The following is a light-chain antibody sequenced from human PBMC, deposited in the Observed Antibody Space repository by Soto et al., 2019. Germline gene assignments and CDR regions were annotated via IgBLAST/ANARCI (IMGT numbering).Light chain of an antibody. J-gene: IGKJ1*01. CDR1: QSVSSN. CDR2: GAS. V-gene: IGKV3-15*01. Sequence: EIVMTHSPATLSESPGERATLSCRASQSVSSNLAWYQQKPGQAPRLLIYGASSRATGIPVRFSGSGSGTEFTLTISSLQSEDFAVYYCQQYGSSGTFGQGTKVDI. CDR3: QQYGSSGT.